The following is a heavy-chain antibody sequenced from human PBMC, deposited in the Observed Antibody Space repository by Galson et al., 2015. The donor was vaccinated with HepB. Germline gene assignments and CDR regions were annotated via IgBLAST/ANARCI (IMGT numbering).Heavy chain of an antibody. CDR2: ISGNGRII. Sequence: SLRLSCAASGFTFSDYYVTWIRQAPGKGLEWVSYISGNGRIIYYTDSVKGRFTISRDNAKNSVHLQMNSLRAEDTAVYYCARDRGWQQFDRWGQGTLVTASS. CDR3: ARDRGWQQFDR. V-gene: IGHV3-11*01. D-gene: IGHD4-23*01. CDR1: GFTFSDYY. J-gene: IGHJ4*02.